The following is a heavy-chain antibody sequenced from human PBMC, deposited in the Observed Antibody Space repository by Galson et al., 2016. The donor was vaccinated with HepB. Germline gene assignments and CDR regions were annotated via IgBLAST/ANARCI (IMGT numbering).Heavy chain of an antibody. D-gene: IGHD3-3*02. J-gene: IGHJ4*02. CDR1: GYTLSRYG. Sequence: SVKVSCKASGYTLSRYGIHWVRQAPGQSFEWMGWIDAGNGNTKSSQKFHSRLTITRGTSANEAYMQLNSLRSEDTAVYYCARASPWMALLWGQGTLVTVSS. V-gene: IGHV1-3*01. CDR3: ARASPWMALL. CDR2: IDAGNGNT.